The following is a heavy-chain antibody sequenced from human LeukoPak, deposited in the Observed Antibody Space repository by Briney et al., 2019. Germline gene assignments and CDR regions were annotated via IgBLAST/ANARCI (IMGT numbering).Heavy chain of an antibody. J-gene: IGHJ5*02. CDR3: ARDLSGWIVPHNWFDP. D-gene: IGHD6-19*01. CDR1: GGSISSSSYY. V-gene: IGHV4-39*07. CDR2: IYYSGST. Sequence: SETLSLTRTVSGGSISSSSYYWGWIRQPPGKGLEWIGSIYYSGSTYYNPSLKSRVTISVDTSKNQFSLKLSSVTAADTAVYYCARDLSGWIVPHNWFDPWGQGTLVTVSS.